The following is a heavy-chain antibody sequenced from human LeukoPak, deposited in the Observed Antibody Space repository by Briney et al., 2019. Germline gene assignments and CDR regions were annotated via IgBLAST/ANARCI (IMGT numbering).Heavy chain of an antibody. D-gene: IGHD6-6*01. CDR2: ISSSSSYI. V-gene: IGHV3-21*01. Sequence: GGSLRLSCAASGFTFSSYSMNWVRQAPGKGLEWVSSISSSSSYIYYADSAKGRFTISRDNAKNSLYLQMNSLRAEDTAVYYCARGFMQLVDWFDPWGQGTLATVSS. CDR1: GFTFSSYS. CDR3: ARGFMQLVDWFDP. J-gene: IGHJ5*02.